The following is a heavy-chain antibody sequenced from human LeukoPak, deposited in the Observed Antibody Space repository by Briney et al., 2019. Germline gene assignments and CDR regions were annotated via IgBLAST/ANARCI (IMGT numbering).Heavy chain of an antibody. Sequence: GGSLRLSCAASGFTFSIXXXDWVRQAPGXGLXXVSRINSDGSTTSYXDSVKGRFTISRDNAKNTLYLQMNSLRAEDTAVYYCARRTYDYTDYWGQGTLVTVSS. CDR2: INSDGSTT. V-gene: IGHV3-74*01. CDR1: GFTFSIXX. D-gene: IGHD4-11*01. CDR3: ARRTYDYTDY. J-gene: IGHJ4*02.